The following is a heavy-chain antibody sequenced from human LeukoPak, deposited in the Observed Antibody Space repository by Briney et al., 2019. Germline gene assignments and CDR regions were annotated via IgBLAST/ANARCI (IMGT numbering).Heavy chain of an antibody. V-gene: IGHV4-4*07. CDR3: ARGGSTSRKGPRGPRPYYYYGMDV. J-gene: IGHJ6*02. D-gene: IGHD2-2*01. CDR2: IYTSGST. CDR1: GGSISSYY. Sequence: SETLSLTCTVSGGSISSYYWSWIRQPAGKGLEWIGRIYTSGSTNYNPSLKSRVTMSVDTSKNQFSLKLSSVTAADTAVYYCARGGSTSRKGPRGPRPYYYYGMDVWGQGTTVTVSS.